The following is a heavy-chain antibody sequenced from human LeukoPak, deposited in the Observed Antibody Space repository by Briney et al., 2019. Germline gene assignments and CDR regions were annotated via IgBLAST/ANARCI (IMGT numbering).Heavy chain of an antibody. CDR2: IYTSGST. Sequence: PSETLSLTCTVSGGSISSYYWSWIRQPAGKGLEWIGRIYTSGSTNYNPSLKGRVTMSVDTSKNQFSLKLSSVTAADTAVYYCAREGAITMIVVVAPTGAFDIWGQGTMVTVSS. V-gene: IGHV4-4*07. J-gene: IGHJ3*02. D-gene: IGHD3-22*01. CDR1: GGSISSYY. CDR3: AREGAITMIVVVAPTGAFDI.